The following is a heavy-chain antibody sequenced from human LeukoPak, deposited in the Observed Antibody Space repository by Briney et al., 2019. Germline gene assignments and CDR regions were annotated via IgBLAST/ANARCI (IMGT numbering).Heavy chain of an antibody. Sequence: ASVKVSCKASGGTFSSYAISWVRQAPGQGLEWMGGIIPIFGTANYAQKFQGRVTITTDESTSTAYMELSSLRSEDTAVYYCARVQVGATDFGYMDVWGKGTTVTVSS. D-gene: IGHD1-26*01. CDR1: GGTFSSYA. J-gene: IGHJ6*03. V-gene: IGHV1-69*05. CDR2: IIPIFGTA. CDR3: ARVQVGATDFGYMDV.